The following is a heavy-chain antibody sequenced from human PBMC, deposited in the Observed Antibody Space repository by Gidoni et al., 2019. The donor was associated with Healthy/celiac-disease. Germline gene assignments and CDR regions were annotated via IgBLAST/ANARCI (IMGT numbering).Heavy chain of an antibody. D-gene: IGHD3-3*01. J-gene: IGHJ3*02. Sequence: QVQLQESGPGLVKPSQTLSLTCTVSGGSISSGSYYWSWIRQPAGKGLEWIGRIYTSGSTHYHPSLKSRVTISVDTSKNQFSLKLRSVTAADTAVYYCARAHILEWPYSLLGAFDIWGQGTMVTVSS. V-gene: IGHV4-61*02. CDR2: IYTSGST. CDR1: GGSISSGSYY. CDR3: ARAHILEWPYSLLGAFDI.